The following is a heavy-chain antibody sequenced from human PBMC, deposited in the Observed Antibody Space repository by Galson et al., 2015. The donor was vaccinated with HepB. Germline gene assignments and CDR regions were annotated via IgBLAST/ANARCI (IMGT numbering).Heavy chain of an antibody. CDR3: ARGGNDYYSGMDV. CDR2: INHSGIT. J-gene: IGHJ6*02. CDR1: GGSFSGYY. Sequence: ETLSLTCAVYGGSFSGYYCSWIRQPPGKGLEWIGEINHSGITNYNPSLKSRVTISVDTSKNQFSLKLSSVTAADTAVFYCARGGNDYYSGMDVWGQGTTVTVSS. V-gene: IGHV4-34*01.